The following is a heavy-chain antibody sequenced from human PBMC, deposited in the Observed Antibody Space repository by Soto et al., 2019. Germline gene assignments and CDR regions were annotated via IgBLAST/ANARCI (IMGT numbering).Heavy chain of an antibody. CDR1: GFTFSSYW. J-gene: IGHJ4*02. CDR3: ARATSESIAADY. Sequence: PGGSLRLSCAASGFTFSSYWMHWVRHAPGKGLVWVSRINSDGSSTSYADSVKGRFTISRDNAKNPLYLQMNSLRAEDTAVYYCARATSESIAADYWGQGTLVTVSS. D-gene: IGHD6-6*01. CDR2: INSDGSST. V-gene: IGHV3-74*01.